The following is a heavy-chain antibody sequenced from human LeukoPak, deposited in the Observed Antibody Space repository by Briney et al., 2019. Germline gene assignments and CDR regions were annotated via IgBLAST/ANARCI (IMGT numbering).Heavy chain of an antibody. Sequence: GGSLRLSCAASGFTFSDYYMSWIRQAPGKGLEWVSGISASGGNTYYADPVKGRFTISRDNSKNTLYLQMNSLRAEDTALYYCAKEKIIGFVFDAFDIWGQGTMVTVSS. D-gene: IGHD2-15*01. CDR2: ISASGGNT. J-gene: IGHJ3*02. CDR3: AKEKIIGFVFDAFDI. V-gene: IGHV3-23*01. CDR1: GFTFSDYY.